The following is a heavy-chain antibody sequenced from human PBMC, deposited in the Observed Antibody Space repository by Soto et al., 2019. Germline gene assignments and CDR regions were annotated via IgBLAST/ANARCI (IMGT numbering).Heavy chain of an antibody. CDR3: AILSLGFDP. CDR2: INAVGSGT. J-gene: IGHJ5*02. D-gene: IGHD3-16*01. CDR1: GFPFNTYW. Sequence: EVQLVESGGGLVQPGGSLRLSCAASGFPFNTYWMHWVRQAPGEGLVWVSRINAVGSGTTYADSVKGRFTVSRDNANNMLYLQMNSLRAEDTAVYYRAILSLGFDPWGQGTLVTVSS. V-gene: IGHV3-74*01.